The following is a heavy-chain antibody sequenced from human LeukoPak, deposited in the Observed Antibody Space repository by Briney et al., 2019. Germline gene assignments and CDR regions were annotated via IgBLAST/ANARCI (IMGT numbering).Heavy chain of an antibody. CDR2: IYYNGST. CDR1: GGSISSSSYY. Sequence: SETLSLTCTVSGGSISSSSYYWGWIRQPPGKGLEWIGSIYYNGSTYYNPSLKSRVTISVDTSKNQFSLKLSSVTAADTAVYYCARGGSSSRGDWFDPWGQGTLVTVSS. J-gene: IGHJ5*02. D-gene: IGHD6-6*01. CDR3: ARGGSSSRGDWFDP. V-gene: IGHV4-39*07.